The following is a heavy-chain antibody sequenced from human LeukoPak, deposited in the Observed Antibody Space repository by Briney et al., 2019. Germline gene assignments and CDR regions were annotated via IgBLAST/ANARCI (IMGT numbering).Heavy chain of an antibody. J-gene: IGHJ4*02. V-gene: IGHV3-30*02. Sequence: PGGSLRLSCAASGFTFNAYGMHWVRQAPGKGLEWVAFIRADGNTKYYADSVKGRFTISRDNSENTLFLQMSSLGADETAVYYCATYVGYSSAWYLGYWGQGTPVTVSS. CDR1: GFTFNAYG. CDR3: ATYVGYSSAWYLGY. CDR2: IRADGNTK. D-gene: IGHD6-19*01.